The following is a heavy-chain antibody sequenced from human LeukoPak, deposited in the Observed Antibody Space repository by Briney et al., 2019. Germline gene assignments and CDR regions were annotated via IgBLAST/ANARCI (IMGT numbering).Heavy chain of an antibody. D-gene: IGHD3-9*01. CDR3: ARSSAYYNEADM. V-gene: IGHV1-46*01. J-gene: IGHJ3*02. Sequence: ASVKVSCKTFGYTFTSYYVHWVRQAPGQGLEWMGIINPSGGSTTYAQKSQGRLTMTSDTSTSTVYMELSSLRSEDTAVYYCARSSAYYNEADMWGQGTMVTVSS. CDR1: GYTFTSYY. CDR2: INPSGGST.